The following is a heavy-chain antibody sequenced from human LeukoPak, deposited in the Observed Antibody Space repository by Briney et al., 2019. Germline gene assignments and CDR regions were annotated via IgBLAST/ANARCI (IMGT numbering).Heavy chain of an antibody. CDR1: GGSFSGYY. Sequence: SETLSLTCAVYGGSFSGYYWSWIRQPPGKGLEWIGYIYYSGSTNYNPSLKSRITISVDTSKNQFSLKLSSVTAADTAVYYCARGLWGFWSGYYTFDYWGQGTLVTVSS. J-gene: IGHJ4*02. V-gene: IGHV4-59*12. CDR2: IYYSGST. CDR3: ARGLWGFWSGYYTFDY. D-gene: IGHD3-3*01.